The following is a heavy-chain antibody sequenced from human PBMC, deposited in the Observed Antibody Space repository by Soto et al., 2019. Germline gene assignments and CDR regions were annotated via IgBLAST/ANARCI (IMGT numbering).Heavy chain of an antibody. Sequence: PSETLSLTCTVSGGSISSGDYYWSWIRQPPGKGLEWIGYIYYSGSTYYNPSLKSRVTISVDTSKNQFSLKLSSVTAADTAVYYCARVPHSDYYESSGYYRRAFDYWGQGTLVTVSS. CDR3: ARVPHSDYYESSGYYRRAFDY. CDR2: IYYSGST. D-gene: IGHD3-22*01. V-gene: IGHV4-30-4*01. CDR1: GGSISSGDYY. J-gene: IGHJ4*02.